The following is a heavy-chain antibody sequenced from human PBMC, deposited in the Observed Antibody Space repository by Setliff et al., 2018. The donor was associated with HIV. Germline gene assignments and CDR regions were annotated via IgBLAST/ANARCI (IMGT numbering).Heavy chain of an antibody. CDR3: ARDVLGYDSTGRFDL. D-gene: IGHD3-22*01. V-gene: IGHV4-39*02. CDR1: GGSISSYSYF. CDR2: IYRSGSTY. J-gene: IGHJ2*01. Sequence: SETLSLTCTVSGGSISSYSYFWGWVRQPPGKGLEWIGNIYRSGSTYYYNPSLKSRVTMSVDTSKNQFSMKLSSVTAADTAVYYCARDVLGYDSTGRFDLWGRGTLVTVSS.